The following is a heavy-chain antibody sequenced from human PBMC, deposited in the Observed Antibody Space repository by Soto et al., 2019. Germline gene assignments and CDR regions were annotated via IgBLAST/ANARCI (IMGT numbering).Heavy chain of an antibody. CDR1: GFTFSMYW. Sequence: PRGSLRLSCAASGFTFSMYWMHWVRQVPGKGPEWVSRINDDGSSTNYADSVKGRFTISRDNAKNTLYLQVNDLRAEDTAVYYCTRGPRSTSTGTGAFWGQGTLVTVSS. J-gene: IGHJ4*02. CDR3: TRGPRSTSTGTGAF. D-gene: IGHD1-1*01. V-gene: IGHV3-74*01. CDR2: INDDGSST.